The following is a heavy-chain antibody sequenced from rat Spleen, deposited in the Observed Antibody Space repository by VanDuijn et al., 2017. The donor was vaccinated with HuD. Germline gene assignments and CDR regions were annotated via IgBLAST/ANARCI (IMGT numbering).Heavy chain of an antibody. CDR1: GFTFGVYG. V-gene: IGHV5-19*01. CDR2: ISPSGTKS. J-gene: IGHJ2*01. D-gene: IGHD1-11*01. CDR3: ARRHYGYTDYFDY. Sequence: EVQLVESGGGLMQPGRSLKLSCVASGFTFGVYGMHWIRQAPTKGLEWVASISPSGTKSHYRDSVKGRFTISRDNAKSTLYLQMDSLGSEDTATYYCARRHYGYTDYFDYWGQGVMVTVSS.